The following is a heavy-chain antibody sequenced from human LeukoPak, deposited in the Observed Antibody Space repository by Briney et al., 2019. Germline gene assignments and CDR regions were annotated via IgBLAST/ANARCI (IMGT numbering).Heavy chain of an antibody. V-gene: IGHV3-7*01. J-gene: IGHJ4*02. D-gene: IGHD3-16*01. Sequence: GGSLRLSCAASGFTFSNYWMSWVRQAPGKGLEWVANIKEDGSEKYYVDSVEGRFTISRDNAKNSLSLQVNSLSAEDTAVYYCAKDLGYDYVWGEGNLYDYWGQGTLVTVSS. CDR3: AKDLGYDYVWGEGNLYDY. CDR1: GFTFSNYW. CDR2: IKEDGSEK.